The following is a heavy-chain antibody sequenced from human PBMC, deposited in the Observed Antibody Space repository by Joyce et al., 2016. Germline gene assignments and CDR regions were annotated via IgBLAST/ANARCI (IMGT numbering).Heavy chain of an antibody. CDR1: GYTFTSYD. D-gene: IGHD4-17*01. CDR2: MNPKSGDR. Sequence: QVQLVQSGAEVKKPGASVKVSCKASGYTFTSYDITWVRQATGQGLEWMGWMNPKSGDRGYEQKFQGRVTLTRNTSISTAYMERRSLRSEDTAVYYCAREMNCGDLSFDPWGQGTLVTVSS. J-gene: IGHJ5*02. CDR3: AREMNCGDLSFDP. V-gene: IGHV1-8*01.